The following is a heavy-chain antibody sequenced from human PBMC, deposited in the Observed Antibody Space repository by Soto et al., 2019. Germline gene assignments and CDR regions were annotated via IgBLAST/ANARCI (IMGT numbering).Heavy chain of an antibody. J-gene: IGHJ5*02. Sequence: GASVKVSCKASGYTFTSYGISWVRQAPGQGLEWMGWISAYNGNTNYAQKLQGRVTMTTDTSTSTAYMELRSLRSDDTAVYYCARESIAARPENWFDPWGQGTLGTVSS. CDR2: ISAYNGNT. V-gene: IGHV1-18*01. D-gene: IGHD6-6*01. CDR1: GYTFTSYG. CDR3: ARESIAARPENWFDP.